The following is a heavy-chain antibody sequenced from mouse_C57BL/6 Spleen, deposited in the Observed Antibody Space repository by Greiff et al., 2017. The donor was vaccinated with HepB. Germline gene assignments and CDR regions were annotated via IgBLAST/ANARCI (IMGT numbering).Heavy chain of an antibody. CDR1: GFTFSDYY. CDR2: ISNGGGST. CDR3: ARFYYRYFDV. Sequence: EVKLVESGGGLVQPGGSLKLSCAASGFTFSDYYMYWVRQTPEKRLEWVAYISNGGGSTYYPDTVKGRFTISRDNAKNTLYLQMSRLKSEDTAMYYCARFYYRYFDVWGTGTTVTVSS. V-gene: IGHV5-12*01. J-gene: IGHJ1*03.